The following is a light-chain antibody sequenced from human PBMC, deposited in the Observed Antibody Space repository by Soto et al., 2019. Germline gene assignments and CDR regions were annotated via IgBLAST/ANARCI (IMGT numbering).Light chain of an antibody. CDR2: DVS. J-gene: IGLJ1*01. CDR1: SSDVGGYNY. Sequence: QSALTQPASVSGSPGQSITISCTGTSSDVGGYNYVSWYQQHPGKAPKLMIYDVSNRPSGVSNRFSGSKSGNTASLTISGLQAEDEADYYCSSYTSSSYPLYLFGT. V-gene: IGLV2-14*01. CDR3: SSYTSSSYPLYL.